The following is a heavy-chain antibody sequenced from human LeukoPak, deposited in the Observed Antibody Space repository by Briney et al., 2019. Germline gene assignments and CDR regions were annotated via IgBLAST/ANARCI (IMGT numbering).Heavy chain of an antibody. V-gene: IGHV4-34*01. CDR2: INHSGST. J-gene: IGHJ4*02. D-gene: IGHD3-22*01. CDR3: ARGRYYYDSSGYPRENYYFDY. Sequence: KTSETLSLTCAVYGGSFSGYYWSWIRQPPGKGLEWIGEINHSGSTNYNPSLKSRVTISVDTSKNQFSLKLSSVTAADTAVYYCARGRYYYDSSGYPRENYYFDYWGQGTLVTVSS. CDR1: GGSFSGYY.